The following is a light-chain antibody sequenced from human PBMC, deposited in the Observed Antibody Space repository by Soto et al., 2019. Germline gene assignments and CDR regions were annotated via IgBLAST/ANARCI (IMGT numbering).Light chain of an antibody. V-gene: IGKV3-11*01. CDR1: QSVSSY. CDR2: DAY. Sequence: EIVLTQFPATLSLSPGERATLSCRASQSVSSYLAWYQQKPGQAPRLLIYDAYNRATGIPARFSGSGSGTDFTLTIRSLEPEDFAVYYCKQRSNWPWTFGQGTKVDIK. CDR3: KQRSNWPWT. J-gene: IGKJ1*01.